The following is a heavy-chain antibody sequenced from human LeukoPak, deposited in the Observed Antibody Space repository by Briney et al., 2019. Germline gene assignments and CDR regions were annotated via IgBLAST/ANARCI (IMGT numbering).Heavy chain of an antibody. CDR1: GYTFTSYG. J-gene: IGHJ6*02. CDR3: ARMWDCSGGSCYLPYGMDV. Sequence: ASVKVSCKASGYTFTSYGISWVRQAPGQGLEWMGWISAYNGNTNYAQKLQGRVTITADESTSTAYMELSSLRSEDTAVYYCARMWDCSGGSCYLPYGMDVWGQGTTVTVSS. V-gene: IGHV1-18*01. CDR2: ISAYNGNT. D-gene: IGHD2-15*01.